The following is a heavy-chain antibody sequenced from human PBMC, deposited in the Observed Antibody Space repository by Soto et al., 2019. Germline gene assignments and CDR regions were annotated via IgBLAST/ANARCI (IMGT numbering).Heavy chain of an antibody. CDR3: ARDLGTHSSGYYFDY. Sequence: QVQLVESGGGLVKPGGSLRLSCAASGFTFSDYYMSWIRQAPGKGLEWVSYISSSSRYTNYADSVKGRFTISRDNAKNSLYLQMNSLRAEDTAVYYCARDLGTHSSGYYFDYWGQGTLVTVSS. V-gene: IGHV3-11*06. J-gene: IGHJ4*02. CDR2: ISSSSRYT. CDR1: GFTFSDYY. D-gene: IGHD3-22*01.